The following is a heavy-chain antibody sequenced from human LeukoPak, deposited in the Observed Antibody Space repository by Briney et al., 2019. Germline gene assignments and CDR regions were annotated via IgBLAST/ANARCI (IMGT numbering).Heavy chain of an antibody. D-gene: IGHD2-2*01. CDR2: IYTSGST. J-gene: IGHJ4*02. V-gene: IGHV4-4*07. CDR1: GGSISSYY. CDR3: ASSTVVPYYFDY. Sequence: SETLSLTCTVSGGSISSYYWSWIRQPAGKGLEWIGRIYTSGSTNYNPSLKSRVTISVDKSKNHFSLKLSSVTAADTAVYYCASSTVVPYYFDYWGQGTLVTVSS.